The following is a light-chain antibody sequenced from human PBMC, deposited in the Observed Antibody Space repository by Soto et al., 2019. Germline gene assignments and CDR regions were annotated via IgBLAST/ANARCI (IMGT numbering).Light chain of an antibody. V-gene: IGKV1-5*01. J-gene: IGKJ1*01. CDR2: DAS. CDR3: QQYNSYRT. Sequence: DIQMTQSPSTLSASVGDRFPFTFRASQSISSWSAWYQQKPGKAPKLLIYDASSLESGVPSRFSGSGSGTEFTLTISSLQPDDFATYYCQQYNSYRTFGQGTKVDIK. CDR1: QSISSW.